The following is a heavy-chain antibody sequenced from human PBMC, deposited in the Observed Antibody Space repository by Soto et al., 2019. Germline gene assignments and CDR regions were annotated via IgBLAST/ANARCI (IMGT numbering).Heavy chain of an antibody. D-gene: IGHD3-22*01. V-gene: IGHV1-69*13. CDR3: ARSGSGNNWFDP. Sequence: SVKVSCKASGGTFSSYAISWVRQAPGQGLEWMGGIIPIFGTANYAQRFQGRVTITADESTSTAYMELSSLRSEDTAVYYCARSGSGNNWFDPWGQGTLVTV. J-gene: IGHJ5*02. CDR1: GGTFSSYA. CDR2: IIPIFGTA.